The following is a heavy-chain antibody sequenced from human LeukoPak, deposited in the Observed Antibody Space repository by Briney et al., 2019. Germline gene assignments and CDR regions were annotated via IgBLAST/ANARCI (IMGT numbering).Heavy chain of an antibody. Sequence: PGGSLRLSCAASGFTFSSYSMNWVRQAPGKGLEWVSYISSSSGTIYYADSVKGRFTISRDNAKNSLYLQMNSLRAEDTAVYYCARWSGYSYGITSYYFDYWGQGTLVTVSS. CDR3: ARWSGYSYGITSYYFDY. V-gene: IGHV3-48*01. CDR1: GFTFSSYS. CDR2: ISSSSGTI. J-gene: IGHJ4*02. D-gene: IGHD5-18*01.